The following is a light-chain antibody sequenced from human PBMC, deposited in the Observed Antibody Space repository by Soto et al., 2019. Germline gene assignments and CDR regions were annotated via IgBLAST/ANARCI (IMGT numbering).Light chain of an antibody. CDR3: QHYVSSPLT. CDR2: GAS. V-gene: IGKV3-20*01. Sequence: EIALTQSPGTLSLSPGERATLSCMPSQSIGSSYLAWYQQKPGQRPRLLIYGASSRATGIPDRFSGSGSGTDFTLTISRLEPEDFAMYYCQHYVSSPLTFGGGTKVDIK. CDR1: QSIGSSY. J-gene: IGKJ4*01.